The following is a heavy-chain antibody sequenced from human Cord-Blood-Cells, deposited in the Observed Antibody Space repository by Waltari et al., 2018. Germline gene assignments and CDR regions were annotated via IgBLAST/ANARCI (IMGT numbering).Heavy chain of an antibody. CDR3: ARVVVVAATRAFDI. CDR2: IYYSGST. CDR1: GGPISSYY. J-gene: IGHJ3*02. V-gene: IGHV4-59*01. Sequence: QVQLQESGPGLVKPSETLSLTCTVSGGPISSYYWICIRQPPGKGLEWIGYIYYSGSTNYNPSLKSRVTISVDTSKNQFSLKLSSVTAADTAVYYCARVVVVAATRAFDIWGQGTMVTVSS. D-gene: IGHD2-15*01.